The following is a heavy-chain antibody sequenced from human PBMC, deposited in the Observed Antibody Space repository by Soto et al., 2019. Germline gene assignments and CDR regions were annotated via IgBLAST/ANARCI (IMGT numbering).Heavy chain of an antibody. CDR1: GGSISSYY. Sequence: SETLSLTCTVSGGSISSYYWSWIRQPPGKGLEWIGYIYYSGSTNYNPSLKSRVTISVDTSKNQFSLKLSSVTAADTAVYYCARDLNYYDSSGYWFDPWGQGTLVPVSS. CDR2: IYYSGST. CDR3: ARDLNYYDSSGYWFDP. D-gene: IGHD3-22*01. J-gene: IGHJ5*02. V-gene: IGHV4-59*01.